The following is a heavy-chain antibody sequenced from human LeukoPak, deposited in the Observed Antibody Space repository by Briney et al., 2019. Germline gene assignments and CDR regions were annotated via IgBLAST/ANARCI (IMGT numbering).Heavy chain of an antibody. J-gene: IGHJ4*02. Sequence: GASVKVSCKASGYTFTSYGISWVRQAPGQGLEWMGWISAYNGNTNYAQKLQGRVTMTTDTSTSTAYMELRSLRSDDTAVYYCARVRVGYSNYAEGYFDYWGQGTLVTVSS. CDR2: ISAYNGNT. CDR1: GYTFTSYG. CDR3: ARVRVGYSNYAEGYFDY. V-gene: IGHV1-18*01. D-gene: IGHD4-11*01.